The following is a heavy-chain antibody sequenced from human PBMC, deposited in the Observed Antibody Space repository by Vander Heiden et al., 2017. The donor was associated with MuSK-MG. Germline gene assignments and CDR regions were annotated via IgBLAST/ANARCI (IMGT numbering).Heavy chain of an antibody. Sequence: QVQLQESGPGLVKPSQTLSLTCPVSGGSIRSGGSYWGWNRQKPGKGLEWIGYIYYSGSTYYNPSLKSRVTISVDTSKNQFSLKLSSVTAADTAVYYCARRPRVYDILTGYYPGTYDYWGQGTLVTVSS. V-gene: IGHV4-31*03. CDR1: GGSIRSGGSY. J-gene: IGHJ4*02. CDR2: IYYSGST. D-gene: IGHD3-9*01. CDR3: ARRPRVYDILTGYYPGTYDY.